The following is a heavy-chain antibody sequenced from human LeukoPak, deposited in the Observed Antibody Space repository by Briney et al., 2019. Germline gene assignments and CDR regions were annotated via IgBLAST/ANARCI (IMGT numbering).Heavy chain of an antibody. CDR3: AKARRYYYDSSGT. J-gene: IGHJ5*02. CDR2: ISGSGGST. CDR1: GFTFSSYA. D-gene: IGHD3-22*01. Sequence: PGGSLRLSCAASGFTFSSYAMSWVRQAPGKGLEWVSAISGSGGSTYYADSVEGRFTISRDNSKNTLYLQMNSLRAEDTAVYYCAKARRYYYDSSGTWGQGTLVTVSS. V-gene: IGHV3-23*01.